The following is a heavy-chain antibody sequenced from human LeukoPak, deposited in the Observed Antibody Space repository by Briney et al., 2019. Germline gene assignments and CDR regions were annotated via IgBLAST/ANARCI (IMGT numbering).Heavy chain of an antibody. CDR2: ISSSSSYV. V-gene: IGHV3-21*01. Sequence: GGSLRLSCAASGFTFSSYSMNWVRQAPGKGLEWVSSISSSSSYVYYADSVKGRFTISRDNAKNSLYLQMNSLRAEDTAVYYCATQTGSRTDYYFDYWGRGTLVTVSS. D-gene: IGHD1-1*01. CDR1: GFTFSSYS. J-gene: IGHJ4*02. CDR3: ATQTGSRTDYYFDY.